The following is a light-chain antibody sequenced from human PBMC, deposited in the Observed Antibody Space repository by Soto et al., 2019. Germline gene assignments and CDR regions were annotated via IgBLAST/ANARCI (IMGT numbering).Light chain of an antibody. CDR3: HQYNSYWT. V-gene: IGKV1-5*03. CDR2: KAS. CDR1: QSISSW. Sequence: DIQMTQSPSTLSASVGDRVTIACRASQSISSWLAWYQQKPGKAPKVLIYKASSLEGGVPLRFSGSGFWTEFTLTINSLQPDDFATYYCHQYNSYWTFGQGTKVDIK. J-gene: IGKJ1*01.